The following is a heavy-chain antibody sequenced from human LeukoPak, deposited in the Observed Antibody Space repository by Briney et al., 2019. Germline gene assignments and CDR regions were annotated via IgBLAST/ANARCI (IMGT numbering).Heavy chain of an antibody. Sequence: PGMSLILSCAASGFTFSSYGMHWVRQAPGKGLEWVSVISVSGDWTYYADSVKGRFTISRDNSKNTLYLQMNSLRAEDTAVYYCANYRQSITAAGNSREFADYWGQGTLVTVSS. CDR1: GFTFSSYG. CDR3: ANYRQSITAAGNSREFADY. J-gene: IGHJ4*02. D-gene: IGHD6-13*01. V-gene: IGHV3-23*01. CDR2: ISVSGDWT.